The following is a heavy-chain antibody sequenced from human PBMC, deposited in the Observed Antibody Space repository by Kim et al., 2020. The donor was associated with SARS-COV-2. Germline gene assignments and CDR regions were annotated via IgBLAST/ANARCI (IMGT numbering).Heavy chain of an antibody. J-gene: IGHJ2*01. Sequence: GGSLRLSCAASGFMFPDHAMHWVRQTPGKGLEWVSGINWNSGNIGYADSVKGRFTISRDNAKNSLYLQMNSLRPEDTALYYCAKGMTYYFDSSGHYGGSCYFDLWGRGTLVTVPS. V-gene: IGHV3-9*01. CDR2: INWNSGNI. CDR1: GFMFPDHA. CDR3: AKGMTYYFDSSGHYGGSCYFDL. D-gene: IGHD3-22*01.